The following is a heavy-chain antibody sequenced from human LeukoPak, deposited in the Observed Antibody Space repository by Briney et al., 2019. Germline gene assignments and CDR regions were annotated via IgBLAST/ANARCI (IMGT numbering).Heavy chain of an antibody. CDR3: TSTSYGDYGE. J-gene: IGHJ4*02. CDR1: GFTFSGSA. CDR2: IRSKANNYAT. Sequence: GGSLRLSCAASGFTFSGSAMHRVRQASGKGLEWVGRIRSKANNYATAYAASVKGRFTISRDDSENTAYLQMNSLKTEDTAVYYCTSTSYGDYGEWGQGTLVTVSS. V-gene: IGHV3-73*01. D-gene: IGHD4-17*01.